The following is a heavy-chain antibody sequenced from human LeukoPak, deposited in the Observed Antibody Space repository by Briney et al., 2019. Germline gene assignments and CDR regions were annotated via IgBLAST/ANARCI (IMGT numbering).Heavy chain of an antibody. D-gene: IGHD3-16*01. CDR2: INGSGVIT. CDR3: AKDSSQGGDYFDY. V-gene: IGHV3-23*01. J-gene: IGHJ4*02. Sequence: PGGPLRLSCAASGITLSSYAMSWVRQAPGKGLEWVSAINGSGVITYYTDSVKGRFTISRDNSKSTVYLQMNSLRAEDTAIYYCAKDSSQGGDYFDYWGQGTLVTVSS. CDR1: GITLSSYA.